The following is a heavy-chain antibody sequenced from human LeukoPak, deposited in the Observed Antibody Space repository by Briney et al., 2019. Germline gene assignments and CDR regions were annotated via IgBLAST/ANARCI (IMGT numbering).Heavy chain of an antibody. CDR3: AKDPYYYDSGGYYDY. CDR1: GFTFSSYG. D-gene: IGHD3-22*01. V-gene: IGHV3-30*18. J-gene: IGHJ4*02. Sequence: GSLRLSCAASGFTFSSYGMHWVRQAPGKGLEWVAVISYDGSNKYYADSVKGRFTISRDNSKNTLYLQMNSLRAEGTAVYYCAKDPYYYDSGGYYDYWGQGTLVTVSS. CDR2: ISYDGSNK.